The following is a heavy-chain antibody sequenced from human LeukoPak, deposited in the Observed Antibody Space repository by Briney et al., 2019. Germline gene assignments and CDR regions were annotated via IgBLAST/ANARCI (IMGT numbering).Heavy chain of an antibody. J-gene: IGHJ4*02. V-gene: IGHV4-34*01. D-gene: IGHD2-2*02. CDR1: GGSFSGYY. Sequence: SETLSLTCAVYGGSFSGYYWSWIRQPPGKGLEWIGEINHSGSTNYNPSLKSRVTISVDKSKNQFSLKLTSVTAADTAVYYCARYCSSASCHTFDYWGQGTLVTVSS. CDR2: INHSGST. CDR3: ARYCSSASCHTFDY.